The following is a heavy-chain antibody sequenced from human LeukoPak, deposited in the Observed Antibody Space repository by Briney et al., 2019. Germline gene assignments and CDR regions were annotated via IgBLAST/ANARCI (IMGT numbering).Heavy chain of an antibody. CDR1: GGSISSSNW. Sequence: PSETLSLTCAVSGGSISSSNWWSWVRQPPGKGLEWIGEIYHSGSTNYNPSLKSRVTISVDTSKNQFSLKLRSVTAADTAVYYCARMYCSSSSCYPGDYWGQGTLVTVSS. CDR3: ARMYCSSSSCYPGDY. J-gene: IGHJ4*02. CDR2: IYHSGST. D-gene: IGHD2-2*01. V-gene: IGHV4-4*02.